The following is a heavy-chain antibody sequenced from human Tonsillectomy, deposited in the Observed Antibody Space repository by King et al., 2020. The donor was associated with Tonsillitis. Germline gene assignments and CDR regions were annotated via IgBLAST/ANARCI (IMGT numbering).Heavy chain of an antibody. D-gene: IGHD4-23*01. CDR3: AMDYGGNSGGFADY. J-gene: IGHJ4*02. CDR1: GFTFSSYW. V-gene: IGHV3-74*01. CDR2: INNDGSSS. Sequence: VQLVESGGGLVQPGGSLRLSCAASGFTFSSYWMHWVRQVPGKGPVWVSRINNDGSSSTYADFVKGRFTIFRDNAKNTLYLQMNSLRAEDTAGYYCAMDYGGNSGGFADYWGQGTLVTVSS.